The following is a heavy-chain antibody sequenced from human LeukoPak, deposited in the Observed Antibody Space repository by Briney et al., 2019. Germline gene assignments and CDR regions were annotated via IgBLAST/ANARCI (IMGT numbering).Heavy chain of an antibody. Sequence: PSETLSLTCTVSGGSISSYYWSWIRQPPGKGLEWIGFIYYTGSTHYNTFLKSRVTVSIDTPKNQFSLKLSAVTAADTAVYYCARHYIQPPHYFDYWGQGTLVTVSS. CDR3: ARHYIQPPHYFDY. CDR2: IYYTGST. CDR1: GGSISSYY. J-gene: IGHJ4*02. D-gene: IGHD2-2*01. V-gene: IGHV4-59*08.